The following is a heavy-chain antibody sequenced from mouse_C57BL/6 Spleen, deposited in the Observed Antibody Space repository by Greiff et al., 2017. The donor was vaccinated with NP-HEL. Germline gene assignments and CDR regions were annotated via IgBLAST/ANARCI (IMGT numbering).Heavy chain of an antibody. CDR1: GYTFTSYT. D-gene: IGHD2-5*01. J-gene: IGHJ2*01. CDR3: ARSPRYSKGYFDY. CDR2: INPSSGYT. V-gene: IGHV1-4*01. Sequence: QVQLQQSGAELARPGASVKMSCKASGYTFTSYTMHWVKQRPGQGLDWIGYINPSSGYTKYNQKFKDKATLTADKSSSTAYMQLSSLTSEDSAVYYCARSPRYSKGYFDYWGQGTTLTVSS.